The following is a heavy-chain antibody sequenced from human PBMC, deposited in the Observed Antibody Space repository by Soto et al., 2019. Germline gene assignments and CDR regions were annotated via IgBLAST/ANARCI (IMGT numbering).Heavy chain of an antibody. CDR1: GYTFTSYG. CDR2: ISAYNGNT. J-gene: IGHJ4*02. CDR3: ARVSYYDSSGPYYFDY. Sequence: ASVKVSCKASGYTFTSYGISWVRQAPGQGLEWMGWISAYNGNTNYAQKLQGRVTMTTDTSTSTAYMELRSLRSDDTAVYYCARVSYYDSSGPYYFDYWGQGTLVTVSS. D-gene: IGHD3-22*01. V-gene: IGHV1-18*04.